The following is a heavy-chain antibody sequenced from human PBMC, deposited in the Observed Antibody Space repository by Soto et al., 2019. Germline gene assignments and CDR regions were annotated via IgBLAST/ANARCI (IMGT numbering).Heavy chain of an antibody. CDR3: AKGPDPGAFDI. V-gene: IGHV3-23*01. CDR1: GFTFRSYA. CDR2: FGGRDFNT. Sequence: EVQLLESGGGLVQPGGSLRLSCAASGFTFRSYAMSWVRQAPGSGLEWVSTFGGRDFNTYYADSVKGRFTVSIDNDNSALFLQMNGLRAEDTAVYYCAKGPDPGAFDIWGQGTLVTVS. J-gene: IGHJ3*02. D-gene: IGHD3-10*01.